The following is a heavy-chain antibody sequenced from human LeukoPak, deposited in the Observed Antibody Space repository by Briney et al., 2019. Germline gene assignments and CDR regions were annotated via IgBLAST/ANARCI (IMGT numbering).Heavy chain of an antibody. V-gene: IGHV4-59*01. CDR2: IYYSGST. J-gene: IGHJ4*02. CDR3: ARDYYDSSGRYYFDY. Sequence: SETLSLTCTVSGGSISSYYWSWIRQPPGKGLEWIGYIYYSGSTNYNPSLKSRVTISVDTSKNQFSQKLSSVTAADTAVYYCARDYYDSSGRYYFDYWGQGTLVTVSS. D-gene: IGHD3-22*01. CDR1: GGSISSYY.